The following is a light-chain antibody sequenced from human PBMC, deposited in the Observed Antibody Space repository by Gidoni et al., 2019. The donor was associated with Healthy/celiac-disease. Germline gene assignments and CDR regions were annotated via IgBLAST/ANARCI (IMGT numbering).Light chain of an antibody. CDR3: CSYAGSVV. CDR2: DVS. J-gene: IGLJ2*01. V-gene: IGLV2-11*01. CDR1: SSDVGGYNY. Sequence: SPLTQPRSVSASLGQSVTISCTGTSSDVGGYNYVSWYQQHPGKAPKLMIYDVSKRPSGVPDRFSGSKSGNTASLTISGLQAEDEADYYCCSYAGSVVFGGGTKLTVL.